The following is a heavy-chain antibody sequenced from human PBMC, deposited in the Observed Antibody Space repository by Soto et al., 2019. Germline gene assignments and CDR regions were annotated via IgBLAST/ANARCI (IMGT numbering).Heavy chain of an antibody. J-gene: IGHJ2*01. V-gene: IGHV3-30*03. Sequence: GSLRLSCAASGFIFSSYGMNWVRQAPGKGLEWVAVISYDGSKKYYADSVKGRFTISRDNSKNTLYLQMNSLRAEDTAVYYCALYDSSGYYETNWYFDLWGRGTLVTVSS. D-gene: IGHD3-22*01. CDR2: ISYDGSKK. CDR1: GFIFSSYG. CDR3: ALYDSSGYYETNWYFDL.